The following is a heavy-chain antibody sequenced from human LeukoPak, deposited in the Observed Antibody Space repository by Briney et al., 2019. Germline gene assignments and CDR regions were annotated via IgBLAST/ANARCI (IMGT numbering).Heavy chain of an antibody. V-gene: IGHV3-30*18. Sequence: GRSLRLSCAASGFTFSGFDMYWVRQAPGKGLEWVAVISHDGSHTQYADSVKGRFTISRDNSKRTLYLQMNSLRPEDTAVYFCVKDRADHYSFDSWGQGTLVTVSS. CDR2: ISHDGSHT. J-gene: IGHJ4*02. D-gene: IGHD4-11*01. CDR3: VKDRADHYSFDS. CDR1: GFTFSGFD.